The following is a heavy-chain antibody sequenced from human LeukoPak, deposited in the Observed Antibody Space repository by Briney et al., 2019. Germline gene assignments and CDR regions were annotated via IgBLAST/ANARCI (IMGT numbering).Heavy chain of an antibody. CDR2: ISESGSGT. CDR3: AKDIAQGYTFGSIEQDY. V-gene: IGHV3-23*01. Sequence: GGSLRLSCAVSGLTFSRYAMSWVRQAPGKGLEWVSAISESGSGTYYADSVKGRFTISRDSSKDTLSLQMNSLRAEDTAVYYCAKDIAQGYTFGSIEQDYWGQGTLVTVSS. D-gene: IGHD5-18*01. CDR1: GLTFSRYA. J-gene: IGHJ4*02.